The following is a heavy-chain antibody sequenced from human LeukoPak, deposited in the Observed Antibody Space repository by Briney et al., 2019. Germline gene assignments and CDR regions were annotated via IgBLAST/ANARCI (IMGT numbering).Heavy chain of an antibody. CDR2: IKQDGSEK. D-gene: IGHD6-19*01. V-gene: IGHV3-7*03. CDR1: GFTFSTHA. Sequence: GGSLRLSCTASGFTFSTHALSWVRRAPGKGLEWVANIKQDGSEKYYVDSVKGRFTISRDNAKNSLYLQMNSLRAEDTAVYYCARRSGWTHRYFDYWGQGTLVTVSS. CDR3: ARRSGWTHRYFDY. J-gene: IGHJ4*02.